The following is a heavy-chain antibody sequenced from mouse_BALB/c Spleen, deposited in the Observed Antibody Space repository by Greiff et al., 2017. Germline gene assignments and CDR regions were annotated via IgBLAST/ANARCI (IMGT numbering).Heavy chain of an antibody. D-gene: IGHD5-1*01. J-gene: IGHJ3*01. CDR2: IDPENGDT. CDR3: NADEYAWFAY. V-gene: IGHV14-4*02. CDR1: GFNIKDYY. Sequence: VHVKQSGAELVRSGASVKLSCTASGFNIKDYYMHWVKQRPEQGLEWIGWIDPENGDTEYAPKFQGKATMTADTSSNTAYLQLSSLTSEDTAVYYCNADEYAWFAYWGQGTLVTVSA.